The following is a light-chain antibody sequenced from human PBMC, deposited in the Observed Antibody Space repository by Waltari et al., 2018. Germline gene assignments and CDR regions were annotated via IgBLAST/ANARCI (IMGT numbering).Light chain of an antibody. CDR1: QSISTW. CDR3: QQYNSFPIT. V-gene: IGKV1-5*03. J-gene: IGKJ5*01. Sequence: DIQMTQSPATLSASVGDRVTITCRASQSISTWLAWYQQKPGKSPNLLIYESSSLGSGVPSRFSGSGSGTEFTLTISGLQPDDFATYYCQQYNSFPITFGPGTRLEIK. CDR2: ESS.